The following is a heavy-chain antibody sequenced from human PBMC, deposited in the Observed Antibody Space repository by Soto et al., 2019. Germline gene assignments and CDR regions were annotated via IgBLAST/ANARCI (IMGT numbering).Heavy chain of an antibody. J-gene: IGHJ3*02. Sequence: QVPLQESRPGLVKPSDTLSLTCAVSGYSISNTNWWGWIRQPPGKGLEWIGYIYYSGSTYYTPSLKRQVTMSVDTSKNQCSLKLNSVTAVDTAVYYCARKVGFLDAFDIWGQGTMVTVSS. D-gene: IGHD1-26*01. CDR2: IYYSGST. CDR3: ARKVGFLDAFDI. V-gene: IGHV4-28*01. CDR1: GYSISNTNW.